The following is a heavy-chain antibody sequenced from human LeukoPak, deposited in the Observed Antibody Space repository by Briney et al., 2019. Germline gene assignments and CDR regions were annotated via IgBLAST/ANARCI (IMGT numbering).Heavy chain of an antibody. Sequence: SETLSLTCAVSGGSVSSTSSWSWVRQSPGKGLEWIGEIYHSGSANYNPSLRSRVTMSLDKSKNQFSLKLSSVTAADTAVYYCARVDPPRRLDYWGQGTLVTVSS. J-gene: IGHJ4*02. CDR2: IYHSGSA. V-gene: IGHV4-4*02. CDR1: GGSVSSTSS. D-gene: IGHD2-21*02. CDR3: ARVDPPRRLDY.